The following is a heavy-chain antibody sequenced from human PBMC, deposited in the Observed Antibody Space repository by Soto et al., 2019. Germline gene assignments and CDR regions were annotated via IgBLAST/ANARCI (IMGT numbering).Heavy chain of an antibody. CDR3: AAPPRY. J-gene: IGHJ4*02. D-gene: IGHD6-6*01. Sequence: QVQLQESGPGLVKPSETLSLTCTVSGASISSYYWNWIRQPPGKGLEWFGYMQDSGSTSYNPSLKSRVTISVDTSRNQLSLKLTSVTAADTAVYYCAAPPRYWGQGILVTVSS. CDR2: MQDSGST. V-gene: IGHV4-59*01. CDR1: GASISSYY.